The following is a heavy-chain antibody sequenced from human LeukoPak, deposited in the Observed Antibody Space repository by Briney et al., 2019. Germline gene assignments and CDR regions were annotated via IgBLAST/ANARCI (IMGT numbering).Heavy chain of an antibody. CDR3: ATTYYYGSGSYRMLGY. CDR2: IIPILGIA. D-gene: IGHD3-10*01. J-gene: IGHJ4*02. Sequence: ASVKVSCKASGGTFSSYAISWVRQAPGQGLEWMGRIIPILGIANYAQKFQGRVTITADKSTSTASMELSSLRSEDTAVYYCATTYYYGSGSYRMLGYWGQGTLVTVSS. V-gene: IGHV1-69*04. CDR1: GGTFSSYA.